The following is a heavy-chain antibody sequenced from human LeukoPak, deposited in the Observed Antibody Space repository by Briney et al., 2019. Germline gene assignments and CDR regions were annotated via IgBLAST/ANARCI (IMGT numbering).Heavy chain of an antibody. V-gene: IGHV1-18*01. D-gene: IGHD4-17*01. CDR1: GYTFISYG. CDR2: ISAYNGNI. CDR3: ARRYGDYGYFDY. Sequence: ASVKVSCKASGYTFISYGITWVRQAPGQGLEWLGWISAYNGNIDYAQKLQGRVTLTTDTSTSTAYMEVRSLRSDDTAVYYCARRYGDYGYFDYWGQGTLVTVSS. J-gene: IGHJ4*02.